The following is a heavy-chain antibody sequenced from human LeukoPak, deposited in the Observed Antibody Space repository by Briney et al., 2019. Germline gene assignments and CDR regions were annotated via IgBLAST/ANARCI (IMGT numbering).Heavy chain of an antibody. CDR1: GFTFSDYC. Sequence: GGSLRLSCAASGFTFSDYCMSWIRQAPGKGLEWVSYISSSGSTIYYADSVKGRFTLSRDNAKNSLYLQMNSMRAEDTAVYYCARAPIDFWGGYYVYYFDYWGQGTLVTVSS. D-gene: IGHD3-3*01. V-gene: IGHV3-11*04. J-gene: IGHJ4*02. CDR3: ARAPIDFWGGYYVYYFDY. CDR2: ISSSGSTI.